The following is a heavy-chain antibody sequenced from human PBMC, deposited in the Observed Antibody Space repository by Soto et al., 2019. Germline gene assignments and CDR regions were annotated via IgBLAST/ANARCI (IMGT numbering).Heavy chain of an antibody. Sequence: AVYGGSFSGYYWSWIRQPPGKGLEWIGEINHSGSTNYNPSLKSRVTISVDTSKNQYSLKLSSVTAADTAVYYCARQTGTTYYYYGMDVWGQGTTVTVSS. D-gene: IGHD1-7*01. CDR2: INHSGST. V-gene: IGHV4-34*01. CDR1: GGSFSGYY. J-gene: IGHJ6*02. CDR3: ARQTGTTYYYYGMDV.